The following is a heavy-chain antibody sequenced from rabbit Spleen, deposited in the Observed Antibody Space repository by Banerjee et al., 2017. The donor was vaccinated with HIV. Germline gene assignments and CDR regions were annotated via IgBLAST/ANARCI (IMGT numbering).Heavy chain of an antibody. J-gene: IGHJ3*01. Sequence: QSLEESGGDLVKPGASLTLTCTASGVSFSISSYMCWVRQAPGKGLEWIGYIDPVFGITYYANWVNGRFSISRENAQNTVFLQTTSLTAADTATYFCARDGAGGSYFALWGQGTLVTVS. CDR2: IDPVFGIT. V-gene: IGHV1S40*01. CDR1: GVSFSISSY. D-gene: IGHD8-1*01. CDR3: ARDGAGGSYFAL.